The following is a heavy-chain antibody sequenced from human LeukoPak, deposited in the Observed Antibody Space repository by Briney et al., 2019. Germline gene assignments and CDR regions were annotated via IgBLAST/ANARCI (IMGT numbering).Heavy chain of an antibody. J-gene: IGHJ5*02. V-gene: IGHV3-30-3*01. CDR1: GFTFSSYA. Sequence: GRSLRLSCAASGFTFSSYAMHWVRQAPGKGLEWVAVISYDGSNKYYADSVKGRFTISRDNSKNTLYLQMNSLRAGDTAVYYCAREATGGFDPWGQGTLVTVSS. CDR2: ISYDGSNK. CDR3: AREATGGFDP.